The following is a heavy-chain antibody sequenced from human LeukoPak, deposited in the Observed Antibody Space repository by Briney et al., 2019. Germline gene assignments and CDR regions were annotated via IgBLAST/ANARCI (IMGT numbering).Heavy chain of an antibody. J-gene: IGHJ4*02. CDR1: GGSISSGNYN. Sequence: SETLSLTCSVSGGSISSGNYNWGWIRQAPGKGLEWIGSIDYSGSNYYNPSLKSRVTISVDTSKNQFSLKLSSVTAADTAVHYCARQSGSGIDYWGQGTLVTVSS. D-gene: IGHD3-10*01. CDR3: ARQSGSGIDY. V-gene: IGHV4-39*01. CDR2: IDYSGSN.